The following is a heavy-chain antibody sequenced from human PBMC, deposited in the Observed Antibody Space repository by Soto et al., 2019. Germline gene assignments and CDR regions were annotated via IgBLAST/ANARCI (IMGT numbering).Heavy chain of an antibody. V-gene: IGHV2-5*02. CDR3: AHSVLLPVFGLVSMTAIYFDF. Sequence: QITLNESGPTVVRPTETLTLTCRFSGFSLTTSGVGVGWIRQSPGKAPEWLALIYWDDDKRYSASLKSRLTITKDTSKNQVVLTVSDLDPTDTATYYSAHSVLLPVFGLVSMTAIYFDFWGQGTPVAVSS. D-gene: IGHD3-3*01. CDR2: IYWDDDK. J-gene: IGHJ4*02. CDR1: GFSLTTSGVG.